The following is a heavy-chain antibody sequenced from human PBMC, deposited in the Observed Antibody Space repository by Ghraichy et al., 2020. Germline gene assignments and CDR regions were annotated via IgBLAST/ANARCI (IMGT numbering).Heavy chain of an antibody. J-gene: IGHJ6*02. CDR1: GDSVSSNSAA. Sequence: QTLSLTCAISGDSVSSNSAAWNWIRQSPSRGLEWLGRTYYRSKWYNDYAVSVKSRITINPDTSKNQFSLQLNSLTPEDTAVYYCVRQSSPQKYYGLDVWGQGTTVTVSS. CDR2: TYYRSKWYN. V-gene: IGHV6-1*01. CDR3: VRQSSPQKYYGLDV.